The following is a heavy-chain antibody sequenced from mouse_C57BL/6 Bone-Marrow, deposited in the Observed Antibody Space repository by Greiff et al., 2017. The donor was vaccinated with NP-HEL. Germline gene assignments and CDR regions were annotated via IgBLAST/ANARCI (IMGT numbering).Heavy chain of an antibody. CDR2: IHPSVSDT. V-gene: IGHV1-74*01. Sequence: QVQLQQPGAELVKPGASVKVSCKASGYTFTSYWMHWVKQRPGQGLEWIGRIHPSVSDTNYNQKFKGKATLTVDKSSSTAYMQLSSMTSADAAVYYCAMGGPWLAKWGRGTVVTVSA. CDR1: GYTFTSYW. CDR3: AMGGPWLAK. J-gene: IGHJ3*01.